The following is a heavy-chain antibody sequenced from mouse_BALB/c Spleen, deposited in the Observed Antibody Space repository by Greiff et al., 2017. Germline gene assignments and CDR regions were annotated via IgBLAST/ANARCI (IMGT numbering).Heavy chain of an antibody. CDR2: IDPYYGGT. CDR3: AGGHGYYGMDY. J-gene: IGHJ4*01. CDR1: GYSFTGYN. Sequence: VQLQQSGPELVKPGASVKISCKASGYSFTGYNMNWVKQRSGKSLEWIGNIDPYYGGTSYNQKITGKATLNVDKTSSTAYMQLKSLTSEDSAVYYCAGGHGYYGMDYWGQGTSVTVSS. V-gene: IGHV1S135*01.